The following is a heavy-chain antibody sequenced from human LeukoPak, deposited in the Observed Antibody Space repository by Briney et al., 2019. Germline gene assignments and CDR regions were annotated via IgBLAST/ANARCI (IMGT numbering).Heavy chain of an antibody. J-gene: IGHJ4*02. Sequence: SETLSLTCTVSGGSISTSNYYWGWIRQPPGKGLEWIGSIYYSGTTHYNPSLESRVTISVDTSKNQFSLKLNSVTAADTAVYYCARSKDILTGYCFDYWGLGTLVTVSS. CDR1: GGSISTSNYY. CDR3: ARSKDILTGYCFDY. D-gene: IGHD3-9*01. CDR2: IYYSGTT. V-gene: IGHV4-39*07.